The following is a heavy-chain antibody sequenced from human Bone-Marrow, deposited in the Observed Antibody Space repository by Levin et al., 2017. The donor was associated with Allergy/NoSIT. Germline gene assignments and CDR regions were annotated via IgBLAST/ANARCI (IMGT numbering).Heavy chain of an antibody. CDR3: VKGSYYHYYYMDG. J-gene: IGHJ6*03. V-gene: IGHV3-64D*06. D-gene: IGHD3-10*01. CDR2: ISSNGDST. Sequence: GESLKISCSASGFTFNTYAMHWVRQAPGKGLQYVSVISSNGDSTYYADSVKGRLTISRDNSKNTLYLQMSSLRAEDTAVYYCVKGSYYHYYYMDGWGKGTTVTVS. CDR1: GFTFNTYA.